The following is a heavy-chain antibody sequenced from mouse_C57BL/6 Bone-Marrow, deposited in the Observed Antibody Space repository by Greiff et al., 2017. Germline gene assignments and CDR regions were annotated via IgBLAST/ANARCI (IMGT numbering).Heavy chain of an antibody. Sequence: VQLQESGAELARPGASVKLSCKASGYTFTSYGISWVKQRTGQGLEWIGEIYPRSGNTYYNEKFKGKATLTADKSSSTAYMELRGLTSEDSAVYFCAREGGGILAKLDYWGQGTLVTVSA. CDR2: IYPRSGNT. V-gene: IGHV1-81*01. J-gene: IGHJ3*01. CDR1: GYTFTSYG. CDR3: AREGGGILAKLDY. D-gene: IGHD6-1*01.